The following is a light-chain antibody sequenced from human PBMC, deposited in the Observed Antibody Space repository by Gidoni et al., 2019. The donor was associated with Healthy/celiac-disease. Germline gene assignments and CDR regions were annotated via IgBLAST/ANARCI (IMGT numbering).Light chain of an antibody. CDR1: QSVLYSSNNKNY. V-gene: IGKV4-1*01. CDR3: QQYYSTPFT. J-gene: IGKJ3*01. CDR2: WAS. Sequence: DIVMTQSPDSLAVSLGERATINCKSSQSVLYSSNNKNYLAWYQQKPGQPPKLLIYWASTRESGVHDRFSGSGSGKDFTLTISSLQDEDVAVYYCQQYYSTPFTFGPGTKVDIK.